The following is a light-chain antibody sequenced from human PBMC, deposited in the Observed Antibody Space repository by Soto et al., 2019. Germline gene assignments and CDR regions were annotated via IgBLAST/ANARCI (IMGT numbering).Light chain of an antibody. CDR3: QHYDNLPN. Sequence: DIQMTQSPSSLSASVGDRVTITCQVCQDIIVFLNWYQQKPGKAPKLLIYDASNLETGVPSRFSGRGSGTDFTFTTSSMQTEDIATDYCQHYDNLPNLGGGTKV. CDR2: DAS. V-gene: IGKV1-33*01. CDR1: QDIIVF. J-gene: IGKJ4*01.